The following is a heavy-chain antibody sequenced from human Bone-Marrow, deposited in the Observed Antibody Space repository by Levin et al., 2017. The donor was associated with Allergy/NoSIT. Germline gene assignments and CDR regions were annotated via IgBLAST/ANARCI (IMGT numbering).Heavy chain of an antibody. CDR2: ISYDVTKK. Sequence: GESLKISCAASGFTFSSFAMHWVRQAPGKGLEWVAVISYDVTKKYYADSVTGRFTVSRDNSKNTMYLEMSSLTRDDTAIYYCAREDAGDSAYDFLIHFYHFGMDVWGQGTTVTVSS. CDR3: AREDAGDSAYDFLIHFYHFGMDV. CDR1: GFTFSSFA. D-gene: IGHD5-12*01. J-gene: IGHJ6*02. V-gene: IGHV3-30-3*01.